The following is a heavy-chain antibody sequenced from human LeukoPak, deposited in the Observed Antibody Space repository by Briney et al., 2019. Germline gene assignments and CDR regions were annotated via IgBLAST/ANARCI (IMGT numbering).Heavy chain of an antibody. CDR3: AKLRGEAGTHLSYDY. D-gene: IGHD1-1*01. J-gene: IGHJ4*02. V-gene: IGHV3-66*04. CDR1: GFTFSSYA. CDR2: IYSGGNT. Sequence: PGGSLRLSCAASGFTFSSYAMSWVRQAPGKGLEWVSVIYSGGNTYYADSVKGRFTISRDNSKNTLHLQMNSLRVEDTAVYYCAKLRGEAGTHLSYDYWGQGTLVTVSS.